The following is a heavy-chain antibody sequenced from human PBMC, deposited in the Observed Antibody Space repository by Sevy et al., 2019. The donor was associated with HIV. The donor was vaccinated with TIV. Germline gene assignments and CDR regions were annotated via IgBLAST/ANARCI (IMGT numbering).Heavy chain of an antibody. J-gene: IGHJ1*01. V-gene: IGHV3-30*04. D-gene: IGHD1-26*01. Sequence: GGSLRLSCTVSGLIFSNFAMHWVRQAPGKRLEWVAVTSYDGSHKYYADSVKGRFTVSRDNSRNILSLEMSSLRRDDTAVYYCARGENNDEFFQYWGQGTLVTVSS. CDR1: GLIFSNFA. CDR3: ARGENNDEFFQY. CDR2: TSYDGSHK.